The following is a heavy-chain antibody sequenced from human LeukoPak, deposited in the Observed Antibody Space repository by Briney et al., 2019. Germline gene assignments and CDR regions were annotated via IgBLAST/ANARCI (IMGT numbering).Heavy chain of an antibody. CDR1: GFTFSPYD. V-gene: IGHV3-48*04. Sequence: SGGSMRLSCAASGFTFSPYDMTWVRQAPGKRLEYISHISGNSRTIYYADSVKGRFTISRDNAKNTLYLQMNSLRAEDTAVYYCARDPVPAAIAGYDYGMDVWGQGTTVTVSS. D-gene: IGHD2-2*01. CDR3: ARDPVPAAIAGYDYGMDV. CDR2: ISGNSRTI. J-gene: IGHJ6*02.